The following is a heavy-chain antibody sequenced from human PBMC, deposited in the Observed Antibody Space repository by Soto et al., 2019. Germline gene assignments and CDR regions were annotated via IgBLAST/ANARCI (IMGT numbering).Heavy chain of an antibody. CDR2: MNPNSGNT. CDR1: GYTFTSYD. Sequence: GASVKVSCKASGYTFTSYDINWVRQATGKGLEWMGWMNPNSGNTGYAQKFQGRVTMTRNTSISTAYMELSSLRSEDTAVYYCARLHCSSTSCPPGFNWFDPWGQGTLVTVSS. CDR3: ARLHCSSTSCPPGFNWFDP. D-gene: IGHD2-2*01. J-gene: IGHJ5*02. V-gene: IGHV1-8*01.